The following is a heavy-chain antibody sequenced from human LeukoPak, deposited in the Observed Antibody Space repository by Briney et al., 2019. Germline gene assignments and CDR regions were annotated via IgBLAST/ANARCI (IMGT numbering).Heavy chain of an antibody. CDR2: IRSKAYGGTT. Sequence: GRSLRLSCTASGFTFGDYAMSWFRQAPGKGLEWGGFIRSKAYGGTTEYAASVKGRFTISRDDSKSIAYLQMNSLKTEDTAVYYCTRGNPCQGICSSSSSLEEFDYWGQGTLVTVSS. J-gene: IGHJ4*02. CDR3: TRGNPCQGICSSSSSLEEFDY. V-gene: IGHV3-49*03. CDR1: GFTFGDYA. D-gene: IGHD6-6*01.